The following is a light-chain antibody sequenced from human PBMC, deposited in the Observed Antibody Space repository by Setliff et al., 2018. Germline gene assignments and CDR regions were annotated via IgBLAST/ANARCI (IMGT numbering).Light chain of an antibody. J-gene: IGLJ1*01. CDR3: QVWDSRNDLNYV. Sequence: SYELTQPPSVSVAPGKTATITCGGNNIGSKGVHWYHQKPGQAPVLVIYSDSDRPSGIPERISGSKSGNTATLTISRVEAGDEADYYCQVWDSRNDLNYVFGTGTKV. CDR1: NIGSKG. V-gene: IGLV3-21*04. CDR2: SDS.